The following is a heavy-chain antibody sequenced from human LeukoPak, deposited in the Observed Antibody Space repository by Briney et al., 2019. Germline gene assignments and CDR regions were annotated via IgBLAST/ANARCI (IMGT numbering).Heavy chain of an antibody. CDR2: IIPIFGTA. Sequence: VASVKVSCKASGGTFSSYAISWVRQAPGQGLEWMGGIIPIFGTANYAQKFQGRVTITADESTSTAYMELSSPRSEDTAVYYCARERFGGSYYGGDDAFDIWGQGTMVTVSS. D-gene: IGHD1-26*01. V-gene: IGHV1-69*01. CDR3: ARERFGGSYYGGDDAFDI. CDR1: GGTFSSYA. J-gene: IGHJ3*02.